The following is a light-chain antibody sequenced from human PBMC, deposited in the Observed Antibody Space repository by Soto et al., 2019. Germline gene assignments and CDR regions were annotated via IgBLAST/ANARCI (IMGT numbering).Light chain of an antibody. V-gene: IGLV2-14*01. J-gene: IGLJ1*01. CDR1: SSDVGNYNY. Sequence: QSVLTQPASVSGSPGQSITISCTGTSSDVGNYNYVSWYQHHPGKAPKVMIYEVRNRPSGVSNRFSGSKSGNTASLTISGLQAEEEADYYCSSYSSTKTRVFGTGTKLTVL. CDR3: SSYSSTKTRV. CDR2: EVR.